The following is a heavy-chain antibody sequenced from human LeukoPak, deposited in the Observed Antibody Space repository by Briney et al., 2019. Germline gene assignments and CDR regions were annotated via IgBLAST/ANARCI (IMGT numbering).Heavy chain of an antibody. D-gene: IGHD4-11*01. CDR3: ATSYSNHYFDY. J-gene: IGHJ4*02. V-gene: IGHV3-21*01. CDR2: ISSSSSYI. CDR1: GFTFSSYS. Sequence: GGSLRLSCAASGFTFSSYSMNWVRQAPGKGLEWVSSISSSSSYIYYADSVKGRFTISRDNAKNSLYLQMNGLRAEDTAVYYCATSYSNHYFDYWGQGTLVTVSS.